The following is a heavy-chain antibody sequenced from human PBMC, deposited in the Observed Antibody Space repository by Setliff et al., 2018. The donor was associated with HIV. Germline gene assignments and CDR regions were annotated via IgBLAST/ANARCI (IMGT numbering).Heavy chain of an antibody. Sequence: SETLSLTCTVSGGSINSGSYYWGWIRQPPEKGLEWIGTMFNSGSTYYNPSLKSRVTIFIDTSKNQFSLRLSSVTAADTAVYYCARFYDYYGHRLDYWGQGTQVTVSS. D-gene: IGHD3-16*01. CDR1: GGSINSGSYY. CDR3: ARFYDYYGHRLDY. J-gene: IGHJ4*02. V-gene: IGHV4-39*01. CDR2: MFNSGST.